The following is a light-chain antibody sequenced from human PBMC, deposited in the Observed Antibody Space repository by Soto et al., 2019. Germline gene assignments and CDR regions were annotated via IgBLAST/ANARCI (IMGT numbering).Light chain of an antibody. CDR3: QQYGSSQIT. CDR1: QSVNTNY. Sequence: EIVLTQSPGTLSLSPGERATLSCRASQSVNTNYLAWYQQKSGPAPRLLIYGASSRATGIPDRVSGSGSGTDFTLTSSRLEHEAFAAYFCQQYGSSQITFGQGTRMEIK. CDR2: GAS. V-gene: IGKV3-20*01. J-gene: IGKJ5*01.